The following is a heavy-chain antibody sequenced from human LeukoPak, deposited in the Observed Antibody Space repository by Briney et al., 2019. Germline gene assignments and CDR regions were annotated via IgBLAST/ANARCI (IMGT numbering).Heavy chain of an antibody. D-gene: IGHD6-19*01. Sequence: SETLSLTCTVSGGSISSGGYYWSWIRQHPGKGLEWIGYIYYSGSTYYNPSLKSRVTISVDTSKNQFSLKLSSVTAADTAVYYCARAAVQWLVTPMYYFDYWGQGTPVTVSS. CDR3: ARAAVQWLVTPMYYFDY. V-gene: IGHV4-31*03. CDR2: IYYSGST. CDR1: GGSISSGGYY. J-gene: IGHJ4*02.